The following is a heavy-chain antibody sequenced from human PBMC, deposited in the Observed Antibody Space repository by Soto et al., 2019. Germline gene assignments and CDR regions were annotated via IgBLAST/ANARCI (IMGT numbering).Heavy chain of an antibody. V-gene: IGHV1-46*01. CDR3: ARGGATIFGVIDS. Sequence: ASVKVSCKASGYSFFSYYIHWVRQAPGQGLEWMGRFLASGGNTFYAQRFRGRVSMTRDTSSTNTVSLELTSLTSDDTAVYYCARGGATIFGVIDSWGQGTRVTVS. CDR2: FLASGGNT. J-gene: IGHJ4*02. CDR1: GYSFFSYY. D-gene: IGHD3-3*02.